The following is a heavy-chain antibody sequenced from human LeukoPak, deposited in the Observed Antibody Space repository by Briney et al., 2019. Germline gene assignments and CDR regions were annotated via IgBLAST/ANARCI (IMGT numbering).Heavy chain of an antibody. CDR2: IIPIFGTA. V-gene: IGHV1-69*05. J-gene: IGHJ4*02. CDR3: ASSGRGYSGYDSGFDY. D-gene: IGHD5-12*01. Sequence: SVKVSCKASGGTFSSYAISWVRQAPGQGLEWMGGIIPIFGTANYAQKFQGRVAITTDESTSTAYMELSSLRSEDTAVYYCASSGRGYSGYDSGFDYWGQGTLVTVSS. CDR1: GGTFSSYA.